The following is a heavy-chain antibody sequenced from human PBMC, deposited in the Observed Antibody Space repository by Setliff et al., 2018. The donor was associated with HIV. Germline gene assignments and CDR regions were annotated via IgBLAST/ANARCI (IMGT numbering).Heavy chain of an antibody. J-gene: IGHJ4*02. Sequence: GGSLRLSCVASGFTFSTYEMNWVRQAPGKGLEWVSHISNSGNTIYYADSVKGRFTISRDNAKTSLYLQMNSLRAEDTAVYYCVRQPCSGGSCYSRDFDYWGQGTLVTVSS. CDR3: VRQPCSGGSCYSRDFDY. D-gene: IGHD2-15*01. CDR1: GFTFSTYE. V-gene: IGHV3-48*03. CDR2: ISNSGNTI.